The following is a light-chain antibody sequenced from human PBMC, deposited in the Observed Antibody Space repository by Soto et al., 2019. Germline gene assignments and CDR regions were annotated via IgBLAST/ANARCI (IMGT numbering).Light chain of an antibody. J-gene: IGKJ1*01. CDR2: DAS. CDR3: QHYGSSPWT. V-gene: IGKV3-20*01. CDR1: QSVSGSY. Sequence: DIVLTQSPGTLSLSPGERATLSCRASQSVSGSYLAWFQQKPGQAPRLLIYDASTRATGVPGRFSGSGSGTDFSLPISRLEPEAFAVYYCQHYGSSPWTFGQGTKVEIK.